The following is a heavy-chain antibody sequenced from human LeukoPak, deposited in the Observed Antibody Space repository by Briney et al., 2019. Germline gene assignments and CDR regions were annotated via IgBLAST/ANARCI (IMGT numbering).Heavy chain of an antibody. J-gene: IGHJ3*02. CDR3: ARDIFGGSGYAFDI. CDR2: INPNSGGT. Sequence: ASVKVSCKASGYTFTGYYMHWVRQASGQGLEWMGLINPNSGGTNYAQKFQGWVTMTRDTSISTAYMELSRLRSDDTAVYYCARDIFGGSGYAFDIWGQGTMVTVSS. D-gene: IGHD3-22*01. CDR1: GYTFTGYY. V-gene: IGHV1-2*04.